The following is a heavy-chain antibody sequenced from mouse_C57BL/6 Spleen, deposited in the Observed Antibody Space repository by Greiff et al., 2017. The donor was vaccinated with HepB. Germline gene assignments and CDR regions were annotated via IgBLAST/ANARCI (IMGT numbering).Heavy chain of an antibody. J-gene: IGHJ3*01. CDR3: APGFPWFAY. CDR1: GFTFSDYG. CDR2: ISSGSSTI. Sequence: EVKLVESGGGLVKPGGSLKLSCAASGFTFSDYGMHWVRQAPEKGLEWVAYISSGSSTIYYADTVKGRFTISRDNAKNTLFLQMTSLRSEDTATYYCAPGFPWFAYWGQGTLVTVSA. D-gene: IGHD4-1*01. V-gene: IGHV5-17*01.